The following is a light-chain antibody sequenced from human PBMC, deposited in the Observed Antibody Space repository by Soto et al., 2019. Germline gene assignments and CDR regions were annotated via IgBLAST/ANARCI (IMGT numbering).Light chain of an antibody. CDR2: AAS. CDR1: QSISTS. V-gene: IGKV1-39*01. J-gene: IGKJ5*01. CDR3: QQSYSTPRT. Sequence: DIQMTQSPSSLSASEGDRVTITCRASQSISTSLNWYQQKPGKAPKVLIYAASSLQRGVPSRFSGSGSGTDFTITISSLQPEDFASYYCQQSYSTPRTFGQGTRLEN.